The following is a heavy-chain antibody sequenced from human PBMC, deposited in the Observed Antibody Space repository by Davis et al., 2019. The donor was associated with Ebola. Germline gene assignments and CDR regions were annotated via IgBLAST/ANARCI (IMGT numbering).Heavy chain of an antibody. CDR1: GFTFSSYA. V-gene: IGHV3-23*01. CDR3: AKDPAPRDPDCSGGSCLDY. J-gene: IGHJ4*02. Sequence: PGGSLRLSCAASGFTFSSYAMSWVRQAPGKGLEWVSAISGSGGSTYYADSVKGRFTISRDNSKNTLYLQMNSLRAEDTAVYYCAKDPAPRDPDCSGGSCLDYWGQGTLVTVSS. CDR2: ISGSGGST. D-gene: IGHD2-15*01.